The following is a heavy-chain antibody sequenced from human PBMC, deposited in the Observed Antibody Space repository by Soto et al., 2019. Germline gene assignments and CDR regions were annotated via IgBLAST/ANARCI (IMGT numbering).Heavy chain of an antibody. CDR3: ARDLSGRADV. CDR1: EFTFSSYW. Sequence: GGSLRLSCAASEFTFSSYWMHWVRQVPGKGLVWVSRLNEDGSFTTYADSVKGRFTISRDNAKKTLYLQMNSLRAEDTAVYYCARDLSGRADVWGQGTTVT. D-gene: IGHD3-10*01. V-gene: IGHV3-74*01. J-gene: IGHJ6*02. CDR2: LNEDGSFT.